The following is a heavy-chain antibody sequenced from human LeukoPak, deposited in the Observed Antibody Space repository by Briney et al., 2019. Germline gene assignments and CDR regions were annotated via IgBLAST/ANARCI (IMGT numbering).Heavy chain of an antibody. Sequence: ASVKVSCKASGYTFTRYYIHWVRQAPGQGLEWMGIINPSGGSTTYTQKFQGRLTMTRDTSTSTVYMEVNSLRSEDTAVYYCARNYDFWSGSYTGCYGMDVWGQGTTVTVSS. CDR1: GYTFTRYY. J-gene: IGHJ6*02. V-gene: IGHV1-46*01. D-gene: IGHD3-3*01. CDR2: INPSGGST. CDR3: ARNYDFWSGSYTGCYGMDV.